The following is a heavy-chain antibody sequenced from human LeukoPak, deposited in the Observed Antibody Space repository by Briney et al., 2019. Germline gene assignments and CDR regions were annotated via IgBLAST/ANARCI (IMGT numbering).Heavy chain of an antibody. Sequence: ASVKVSCKASGYTFTGYYMHWVRQAPGQGLEWMGWINPNSGGTNYAQKFQGRVTMTRDTSISTAYMELSRLRSDDTAVYYCARRVTMVRGPNKNWFDPWGQGTLVTVSS. J-gene: IGHJ5*02. CDR2: INPNSGGT. D-gene: IGHD3-10*01. CDR3: ARRVTMVRGPNKNWFDP. V-gene: IGHV1-2*02. CDR1: GYTFTGYY.